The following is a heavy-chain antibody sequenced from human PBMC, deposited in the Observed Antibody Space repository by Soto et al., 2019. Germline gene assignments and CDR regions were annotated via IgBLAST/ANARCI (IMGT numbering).Heavy chain of an antibody. V-gene: IGHV4-4*02. CDR2: IYHGGST. Sequence: QVQLQESGPGLVKPSGTLSLTCAVSGGSISSTDWWSWVRQPPGKGLEWIGEIYHGGSTNYNPSLKCRVTISVDRSKNQFSLKLTSVTAADTAVYYCASSKSGGSYYFDYWGQGTLVTVSS. CDR3: ASSKSGGSYYFDY. J-gene: IGHJ4*02. D-gene: IGHD1-26*01. CDR1: GGSISSTDW.